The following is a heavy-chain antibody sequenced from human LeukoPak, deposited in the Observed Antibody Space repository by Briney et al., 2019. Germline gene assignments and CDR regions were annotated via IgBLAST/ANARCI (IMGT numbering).Heavy chain of an antibody. CDR2: IYSNENT. CDR3: ARALGAIDDY. J-gene: IGHJ4*02. D-gene: IGHD1-26*01. Sequence: SETLSLTCTVSGGSITSYYWSWIRQPAGKGLEWIGRIYSNENTNYNPSLKSRVTISVDTSKNQFSLKLSSVTAADTAVYYCARALGAIDDYWGQGTLVTVSS. V-gene: IGHV4-4*07. CDR1: GGSITSYY.